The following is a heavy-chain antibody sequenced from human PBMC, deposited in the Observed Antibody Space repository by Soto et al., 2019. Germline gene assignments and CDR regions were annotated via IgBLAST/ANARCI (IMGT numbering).Heavy chain of an antibody. Sequence: PSETLSLTCAVSGGSIGTSTYYWGWIRQPPGKGLEWIGSINYSGSAYYNPSLKTRVTISVDTSKNQFSLKVRSVTAADTAMYYCARHYEQQVVVYYYYGMDVWGQGTTVPVSS. V-gene: IGHV4-39*01. J-gene: IGHJ6*02. CDR1: GGSIGTSTYY. CDR2: INYSGSA. CDR3: ARHYEQQVVVYYYYGMDV. D-gene: IGHD6-13*01.